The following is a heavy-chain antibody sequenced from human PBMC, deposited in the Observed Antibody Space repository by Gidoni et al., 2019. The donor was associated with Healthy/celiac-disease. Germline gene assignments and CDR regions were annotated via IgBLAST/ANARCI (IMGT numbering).Heavy chain of an antibody. J-gene: IGHJ4*02. CDR2: INSDGSST. CDR1: GFTFSSYW. Sequence: EVQLVESGGGLVQPGGSLRLSCAASGFTFSSYWMHWVRQAPGKGLVWVSRINSDGSSTSYADSVKGRFTISRDNAKNTLYLQMNSLRAEDTAVYYCARVKFEWELLLPVYFDYWGQGTLVTVSS. CDR3: ARVKFEWELLLPVYFDY. D-gene: IGHD1-26*01. V-gene: IGHV3-74*01.